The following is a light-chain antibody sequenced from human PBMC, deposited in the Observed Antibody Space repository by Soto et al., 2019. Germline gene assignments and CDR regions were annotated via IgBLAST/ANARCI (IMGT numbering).Light chain of an antibody. CDR2: EVT. CDR1: SNDVGIYNY. J-gene: IGLJ3*02. Sequence: QSVLTQPASVSGSPGQSITISCTGTSNDVGIYNYVSWYQQHPGKAPKLMIYEVTNRPSGVSDRFSGSKSDNTASLTISGLQAEDEADYYCSSYTISSTWVFGGGTNVTVL. V-gene: IGLV2-14*01. CDR3: SSYTISSTWV.